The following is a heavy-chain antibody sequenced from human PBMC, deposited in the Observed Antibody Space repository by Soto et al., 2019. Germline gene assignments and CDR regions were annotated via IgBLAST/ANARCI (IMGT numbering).Heavy chain of an antibody. Sequence: QVQLQESGPGLVKPSETLSLTCTVSGGSISSYYCSWIRQPPGKGLAWIGYIYYSGRTNYNPSLKRRVTVSVDPSKNQFSLKLSSVTAADTAVYYCASTGSDYGDYEMSGNAFHIWGQGTMVTVAS. CDR1: GGSISSYY. J-gene: IGHJ3*02. CDR2: IYYSGRT. D-gene: IGHD4-17*01. V-gene: IGHV4-59*08. CDR3: ASTGSDYGDYEMSGNAFHI.